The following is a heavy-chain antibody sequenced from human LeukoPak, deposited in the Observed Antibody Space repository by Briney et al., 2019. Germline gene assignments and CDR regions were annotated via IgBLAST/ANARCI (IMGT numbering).Heavy chain of an antibody. CDR1: GYTFTGYY. CDR3: ARASGAQQLVYFDY. V-gene: IGHV1-2*02. Sequence: ASVKVSCKASGYTFTGYYMHWVRQAPGQGLEWMGWINPNSGGTNYAQKLQGRVTMTRDTSISTAYMELSRLRSDDTAVYYCARASGAQQLVYFDYWGQGTLVTVSS. J-gene: IGHJ4*02. CDR2: INPNSGGT. D-gene: IGHD6-13*01.